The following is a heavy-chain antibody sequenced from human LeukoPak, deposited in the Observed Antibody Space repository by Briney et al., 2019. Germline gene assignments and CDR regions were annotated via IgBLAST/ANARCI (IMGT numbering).Heavy chain of an antibody. V-gene: IGHV3-30*02. CDR1: GFIFRTHG. CDR2: ISHDESMK. Sequence: PGGSLRLSCAASGFIFRTHGFHWVRQAPGKGLEWVALISHDESMKIYADSVKGRFTISRDNSKNTLYLQMSSLRAEDTAVYYCVKGTVTTRINWFDPWGQGTLVTVSS. J-gene: IGHJ5*02. D-gene: IGHD4-11*01. CDR3: VKGTVTTRINWFDP.